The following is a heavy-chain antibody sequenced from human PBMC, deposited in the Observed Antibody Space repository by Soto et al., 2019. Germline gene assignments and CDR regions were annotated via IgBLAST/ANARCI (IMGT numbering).Heavy chain of an antibody. CDR1: GGSISSSSYY. D-gene: IGHD1-7*01. CDR2: IYYSGST. CDR3: ATELMAGTTTDY. J-gene: IGHJ4*02. Sequence: QLQLQESGPGLVKPSETLSLTCTVSGGSISSSSYYWGWIRQPPGKGLEWIGSIYYSGSTYYNPSLKSRVTISVDTSKNQFSLKLSSVTAADTAVYYCATELMAGTTTDYWGQGTLVTVSS. V-gene: IGHV4-39*01.